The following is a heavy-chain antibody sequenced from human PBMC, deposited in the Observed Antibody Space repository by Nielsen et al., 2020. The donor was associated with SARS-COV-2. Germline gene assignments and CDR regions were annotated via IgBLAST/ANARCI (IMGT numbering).Heavy chain of an antibody. CDR1: GGSISSYY. Sequence: GSLRLSCTVSGGSISSYYWSWIRQPPGKGLEWIGYIYYSGSTNYNPSLKSRVTISVDTSKNQFSLKLSSVTAADTAVYYCAMSPITMVRGVEGAFDIWGQGTMVTVSS. V-gene: IGHV4-59*13. J-gene: IGHJ3*02. D-gene: IGHD3-10*01. CDR2: IYYSGST. CDR3: AMSPITMVRGVEGAFDI.